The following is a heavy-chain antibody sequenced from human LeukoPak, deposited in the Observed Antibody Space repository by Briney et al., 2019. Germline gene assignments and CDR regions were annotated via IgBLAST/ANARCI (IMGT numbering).Heavy chain of an antibody. V-gene: IGHV3-66*02. D-gene: IGHD3-22*01. CDR3: ARAGDYYDSSGYYSLYFDY. CDR1: GFTVSSNY. J-gene: IGHJ4*02. Sequence: GGSLRLSCAASGFTVSSNYMSWVRQAPGKGLEWVSVIYSGGSTYYADSVKGRFTISRDNSKNTLYLQMNSLRAEDTAVYYCARAGDYYDSSGYYSLYFDYWGQGTLVTVSS. CDR2: IYSGGST.